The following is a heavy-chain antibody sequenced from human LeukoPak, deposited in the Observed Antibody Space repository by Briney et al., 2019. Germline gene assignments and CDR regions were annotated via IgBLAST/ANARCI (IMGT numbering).Heavy chain of an antibody. CDR2: IYYSGST. Sequence: PSETLSLTCTVSGGSISSYYWSWIRQPPGKGLEWIGYIYYSGSTNYNPSLKSRVTISVDTSKNQFSLKLSSVTAADTAVYYCGRYLKPSALSVFDIWGQGTMVTVSS. V-gene: IGHV4-59*01. D-gene: IGHD2-2*01. CDR1: GGSISSYY. CDR3: GRYLKPSALSVFDI. J-gene: IGHJ3*02.